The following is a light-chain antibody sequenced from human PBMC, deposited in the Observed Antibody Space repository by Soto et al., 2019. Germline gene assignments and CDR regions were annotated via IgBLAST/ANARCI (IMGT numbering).Light chain of an antibody. CDR2: EVT. J-gene: IGLJ2*01. V-gene: IGLV2-14*01. Sequence: QSALTQPASVSGFLGQSITISCTGTSSDVGGYNYVSWYQQHPGKDPKVVIFEVTYRPSGVSSRFSGSKSGNTASLTVSGLQAEDEGDYYCSSYTSSSTVVFGGGTKLTVL. CDR3: SSYTSSSTVV. CDR1: SSDVGGYNY.